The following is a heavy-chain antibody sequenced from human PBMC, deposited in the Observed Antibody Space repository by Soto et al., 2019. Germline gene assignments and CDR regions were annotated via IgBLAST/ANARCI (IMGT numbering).Heavy chain of an antibody. Sequence: SETLSLTCTVSGGSISSGGYYWSWIRQHPGKGLEWIGYIYYSGSTYYNPSLKSRVTISVDTSKNQFSLKLSSVTAADTAVYYCARDVSYYYGSGSYLSLGWFDPWGQGTLVTVSS. D-gene: IGHD3-10*01. J-gene: IGHJ5*02. CDR2: IYYSGST. CDR1: GGSISSGGYY. V-gene: IGHV4-31*03. CDR3: ARDVSYYYGSGSYLSLGWFDP.